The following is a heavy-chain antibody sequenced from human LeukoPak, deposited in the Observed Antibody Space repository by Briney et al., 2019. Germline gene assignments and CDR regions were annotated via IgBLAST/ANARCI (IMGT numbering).Heavy chain of an antibody. D-gene: IGHD3-9*01. CDR1: GYTFTSCG. Sequence: ASVKVSCKASGYTFTSCGISWVRKAPGQGLEWMGWISAYNGNTNYAQKLQGRVTMTTDTSTSTAYMELRSLRSDDTAVYYCARDLRGWLHFDYWGEGTLVTVSS. CDR2: ISAYNGNT. CDR3: ARDLRGWLHFDY. V-gene: IGHV1-18*01. J-gene: IGHJ4*02.